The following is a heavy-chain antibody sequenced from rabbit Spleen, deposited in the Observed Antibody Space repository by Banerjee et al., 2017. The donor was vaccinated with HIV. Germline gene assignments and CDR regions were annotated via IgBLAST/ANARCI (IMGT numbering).Heavy chain of an antibody. Sequence: QSLEESGGDLVKPGASLTLTCTASGFSFSSSDYMCWVRQAPGKGLEWIGYIDPVFGITYYANWVNGRFSISRENAQNTVFLQMTSLTAADTATYFCARDSNDWCFDVWGQGTLVTVS. J-gene: IGHJ2*01. D-gene: IGHD4-1*01. CDR2: IDPVFGIT. CDR3: ARDSNDWCFDV. V-gene: IGHV1S40*01. CDR1: GFSFSSSDY.